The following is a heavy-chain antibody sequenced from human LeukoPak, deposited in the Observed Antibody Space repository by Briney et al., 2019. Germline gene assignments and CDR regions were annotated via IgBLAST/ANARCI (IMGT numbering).Heavy chain of an antibody. D-gene: IGHD4-17*01. CDR1: GDSVSSSSAA. CDR3: TRESYGEYFYSGMDV. V-gene: IGHV6-1*01. CDR2: TYYRSKWYN. J-gene: IGHJ6*01. Sequence: SQTLSLTCAISGDSVSSSSAAWNWIRQSPSGGLEWLGRTYYRSKWYNDYAVSVKSRITINPDTSKNQFSLQLDSVTPEDTAVYYCTRESYGEYFYSGMDVWGQGTTVTVSS.